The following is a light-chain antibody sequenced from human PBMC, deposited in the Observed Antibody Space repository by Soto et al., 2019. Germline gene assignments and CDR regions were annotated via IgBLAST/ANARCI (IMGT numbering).Light chain of an antibody. Sequence: IVLTQSPGTLSLSPGERAALSCRVTQTVRNNFLAWYQQKPGQAPRLLIYGASNRASGIPDRFSGGGSGADFTLAISRLEPEDFAVYYCQQYGNSPFTFGPGTKVEIK. CDR1: QTVRNNF. V-gene: IGKV3-20*01. J-gene: IGKJ3*01. CDR3: QQYGNSPFT. CDR2: GAS.